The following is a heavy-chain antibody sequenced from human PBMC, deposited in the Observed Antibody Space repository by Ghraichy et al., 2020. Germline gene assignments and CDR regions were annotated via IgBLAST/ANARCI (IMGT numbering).Heavy chain of an antibody. V-gene: IGHV3-48*02. CDR3: ARASAVVRYYYYDAMNV. J-gene: IGHJ6*02. CDR1: GFTFSSYN. Sequence: GGSLRLSCEASGFTFSSYNLNWVRQAPGEGPEWISYITSSSRFISYADSVKGRFTISRDNAKNSLYLQMNSLRDEDTAVYYCARASAVVRYYYYDAMNVWGQGTTVTVSS. D-gene: IGHD4-23*01. CDR2: ITSSSRFI.